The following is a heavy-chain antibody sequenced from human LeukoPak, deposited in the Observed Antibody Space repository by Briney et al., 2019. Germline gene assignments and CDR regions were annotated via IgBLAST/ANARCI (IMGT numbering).Heavy chain of an antibody. J-gene: IGHJ6*02. V-gene: IGHV3-7*01. CDR3: ARDYFYCSGGSCYSRYYYYYYGMDV. CDR2: IKQDGSER. CDR1: GFTFSSYW. D-gene: IGHD2-15*01. Sequence: GGSLRLSCAASGFTFSSYWMSWVRQAPGKGLEWVANIKQDGSERYYVDSVKGRFTISRDNAKNSLYLQMNSLRAEDTAVYYCARDYFYCSGGSCYSRYYYYYYGMDVWGQGTTVTVSS.